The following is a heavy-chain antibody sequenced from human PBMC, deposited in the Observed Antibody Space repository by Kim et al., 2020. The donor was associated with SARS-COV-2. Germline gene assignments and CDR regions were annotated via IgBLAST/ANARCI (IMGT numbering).Heavy chain of an antibody. Sequence: TPSLKSRVTISVDTSKKQFSRKVTSVTAADTAVYYCARRSRGDGSPGYWGQGTLVTVSS. CDR3: ARRSRGDGSPGY. J-gene: IGHJ4*02. D-gene: IGHD3-16*01. V-gene: IGHV4-39*01.